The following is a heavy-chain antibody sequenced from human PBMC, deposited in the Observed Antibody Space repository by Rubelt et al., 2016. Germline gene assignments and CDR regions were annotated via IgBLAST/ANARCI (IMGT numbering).Heavy chain of an antibody. CDR1: GFTFSSYD. V-gene: IGHV3-30*03. Sequence: GFTFSSYDMHWVRQAPGKGLEWVALISYDGSNKYYADSVKGRFTISRDKSKNTLYLQMNSLRAEDTAVYYCARGRELYYYGMDVWGQGTTATVSS. CDR3: ARGRELYYYGMDV. CDR2: ISYDGSNK. J-gene: IGHJ6*02. D-gene: IGHD1-7*01.